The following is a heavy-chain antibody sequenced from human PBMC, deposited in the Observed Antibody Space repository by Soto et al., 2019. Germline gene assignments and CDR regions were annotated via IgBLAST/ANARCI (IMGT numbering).Heavy chain of an antibody. CDR1: GFSLSTSGMC. D-gene: IGHD6-19*01. CDR2: IDWDDDK. J-gene: IGHJ4*02. Sequence: ASGPTLVNPTQTLTLTCTFSGFSLSTSGMCVSWIRQPPGKALEWLALIDWDDDKYYSTSLKTRLTISKDTSKNQVVLTMTNMEPVDTATYYCARMDGTYSSGWYWTDYWGQGTLVTVSS. V-gene: IGHV2-70*01. CDR3: ARMDGTYSSGWYWTDY.